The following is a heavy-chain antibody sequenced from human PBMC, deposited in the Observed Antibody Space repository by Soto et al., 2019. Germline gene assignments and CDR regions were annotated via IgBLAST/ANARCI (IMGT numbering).Heavy chain of an antibody. J-gene: IGHJ4*02. CDR1: GGSVTSDEDY. CDR3: ATESGSTYGYFDH. D-gene: IGHD5-18*01. Sequence: SETLSLTCTVSGGSVTSDEDYWTWIRQSPGKGLEWIGYISNSGSTGYNPSLKTRLSMSVDRSKNQFTLRLTSVTAADTAVYFCATESGSTYGYFDHWGQGTQVTAPQ. V-gene: IGHV4-30-4*01. CDR2: ISNSGST.